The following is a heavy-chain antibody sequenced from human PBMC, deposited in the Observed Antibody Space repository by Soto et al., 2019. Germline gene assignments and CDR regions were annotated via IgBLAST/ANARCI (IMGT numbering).Heavy chain of an antibody. CDR2: INPSGGST. V-gene: IGHV1-46*01. D-gene: IGHD3-10*01. CDR3: AVSGQLSGNFPY. CDR1: GHTFTSYY. J-gene: IGHJ4*02. Sequence: ASVKVSCKASGHTFTSYYMHWVRQAPGQGLEWMGIINPSGGSTSYAQKFQGRVTITADKSTSTAYMELSSLRSEDTAVYYCAVSGQLSGNFPYWGQGTLVTVSS.